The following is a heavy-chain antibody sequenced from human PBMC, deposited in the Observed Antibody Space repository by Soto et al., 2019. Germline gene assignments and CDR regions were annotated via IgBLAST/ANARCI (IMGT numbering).Heavy chain of an antibody. Sequence: GGSLRLSCTASGFTFSDDAMHWVRQAPGKGLKWVAVVSHDGRNTHYADSVKGRFTISRDSSKNTVSLEMTSLRAEDTAVYYCAKGGRQWLVTSDFNYWGQGALVTVSS. V-gene: IGHV3-30*18. CDR1: GFTFSDDA. CDR2: VSHDGRNT. CDR3: AKGGRQWLVTSDFNY. D-gene: IGHD6-19*01. J-gene: IGHJ4*02.